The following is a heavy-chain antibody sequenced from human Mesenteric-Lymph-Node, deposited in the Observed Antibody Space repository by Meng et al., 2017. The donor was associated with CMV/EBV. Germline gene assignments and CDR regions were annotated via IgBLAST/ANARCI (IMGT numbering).Heavy chain of an antibody. CDR2: IKQDGSEK. Sequence: GGSLRLSCAASGFTCSSYWMSWVRQVPGKGLEWVANIKQDGSEKYYVDSVKGRFTISRDNAKNPLYLQMNSLRAEDTAVYYCARDRGEYQLFRYDYWGPGTLVTVSS. D-gene: IGHD2-2*01. V-gene: IGHV3-7*01. CDR1: GFTCSSYW. J-gene: IGHJ4*02. CDR3: ARDRGEYQLFRYDY.